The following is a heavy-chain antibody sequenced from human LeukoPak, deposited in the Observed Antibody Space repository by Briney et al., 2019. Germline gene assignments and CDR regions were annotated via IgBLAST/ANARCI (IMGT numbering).Heavy chain of an antibody. CDR1: GFTFSTYR. Sequence: GGSLRLSCAASGFTFSTYRMNWVRQAPGKGLEWVANIKEDGSDKYYVDSVKGRFTISRDNGKNSLYLQMNSLRAEDTALYYCAKDKSAGGEWLVHDAFDIWGQGTMVTVSS. D-gene: IGHD6-19*01. J-gene: IGHJ3*02. CDR3: AKDKSAGGEWLVHDAFDI. V-gene: IGHV3-7*03. CDR2: IKEDGSDK.